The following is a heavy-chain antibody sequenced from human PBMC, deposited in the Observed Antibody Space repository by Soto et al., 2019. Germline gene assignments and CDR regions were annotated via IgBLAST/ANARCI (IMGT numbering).Heavy chain of an antibody. CDR2: INPNSGGA. CDR3: ARAGTVPGYYDRSGFGARYAFDI. CDR1: GYTFTGPG. V-gene: IGHV1-2*04. J-gene: IGHJ3*02. Sequence: ASXKVACKASGYTFTGPGTHVVRQAPGEGLEWMGWINPNSGGANYAQKFQGWVTMTRDTSISTAYMELSRLRSDDTAVYYCARAGTVPGYYDRSGFGARYAFDIWG. D-gene: IGHD3-22*01.